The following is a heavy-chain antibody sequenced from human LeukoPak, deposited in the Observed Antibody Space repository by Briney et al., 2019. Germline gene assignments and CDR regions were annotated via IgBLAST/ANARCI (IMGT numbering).Heavy chain of an antibody. CDR3: AREDITMVRGAPLLVGMDV. CDR2: INHSGST. D-gene: IGHD3-10*01. Sequence: SQTLSLTCTVSGGSISSGGYYWSWIRQHPGKGLEWIGEINHSGSTNYNPSLKSRVTISVDTSKNQFSLKLSSVTAADTAVYYCAREDITMVRGAPLLVGMDVWGQGTTVTVSS. J-gene: IGHJ6*02. CDR1: GGSISSGGYY. V-gene: IGHV4-31*03.